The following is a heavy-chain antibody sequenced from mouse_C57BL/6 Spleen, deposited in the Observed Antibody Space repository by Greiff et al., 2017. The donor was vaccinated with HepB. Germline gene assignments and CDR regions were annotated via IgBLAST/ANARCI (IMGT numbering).Heavy chain of an antibody. Sequence: QVQLQQPGAELVMPGASVKLSCKASGYTFTSYWMHWVKQRPGQGLEWIGEIYPSDSYTNYNQKFKGKSTLTVDKSSSTAYMQLSSLTSEDSAVYYCARREVVATDYAMDYWGQGTSVTVSS. CDR1: GYTFTSYW. CDR3: ARREVVATDYAMDY. CDR2: IYPSDSYT. V-gene: IGHV1-69*01. J-gene: IGHJ4*01. D-gene: IGHD1-1*01.